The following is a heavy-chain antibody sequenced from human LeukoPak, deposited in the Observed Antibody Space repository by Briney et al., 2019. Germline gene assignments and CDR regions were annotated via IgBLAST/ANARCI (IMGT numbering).Heavy chain of an antibody. J-gene: IGHJ3*02. CDR3: AREYYVWGSYRDDAFDI. CDR2: ISSSGSTI. D-gene: IGHD3-16*02. V-gene: IGHV3-48*04. CDR1: GFTFRTYS. Sequence: GGSLRLSCAASGFTFRTYSINWVRQAPGKGLEWVSYISSSGSTIYYADSVKGRFTISRDNAKNSLYLQMNSLRAEDTAVYYCAREYYVWGSYRDDAFDIWGQGTMVTVSS.